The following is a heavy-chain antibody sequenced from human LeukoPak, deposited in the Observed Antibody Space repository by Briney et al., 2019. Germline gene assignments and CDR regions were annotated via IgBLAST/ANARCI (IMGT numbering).Heavy chain of an antibody. CDR3: AGDLIGYYYGMDV. V-gene: IGHV3-53*01. CDR1: GFTVSSNY. D-gene: IGHD3-16*01. Sequence: GGSLRLSCTASGFTVSSNYMSWVRQAPGKGLEWVSVIRSDGSTNHADSVKGRFTISRDNSKNTLYLQMNNLRAEDTAMYYCAGDLIGYYYGMDVWGQGTTVTVS. CDR2: IRSDGST. J-gene: IGHJ6*02.